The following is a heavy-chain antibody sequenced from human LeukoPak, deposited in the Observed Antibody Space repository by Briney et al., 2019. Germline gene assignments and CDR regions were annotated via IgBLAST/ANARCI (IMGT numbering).Heavy chain of an antibody. D-gene: IGHD6-19*01. J-gene: IGHJ4*02. CDR1: GGSVSSGSYY. Sequence: SETLSLTCTVSGGSVSSGSYYWSWIRQPPGKGLGWIGYIYYGGSTNYNPSLKSRVTISVDTSKNQFSLKLSPVTAADTAVYYCARIGLDSSGNDYWGQGTLVTVSS. V-gene: IGHV4-61*01. CDR3: ARIGLDSSGNDY. CDR2: IYYGGST.